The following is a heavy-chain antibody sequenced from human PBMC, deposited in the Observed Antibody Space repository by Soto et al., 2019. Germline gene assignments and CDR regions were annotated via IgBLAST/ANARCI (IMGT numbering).Heavy chain of an antibody. V-gene: IGHV3-30-3*01. Sequence: GGSLRLSCAASGFTFSSYAMHWVRQAPGKGLEWVAVISYDGSNKYYADSVKGRFTISRDNSKNTLYLQMNSLRAEDTAVYYCARDALRRDSSSSGYYYYGMDVWGQGTTVTVSS. CDR1: GFTFSSYA. CDR3: ARDALRRDSSSSGYYYYGMDV. CDR2: ISYDGSNK. D-gene: IGHD6-6*01. J-gene: IGHJ6*02.